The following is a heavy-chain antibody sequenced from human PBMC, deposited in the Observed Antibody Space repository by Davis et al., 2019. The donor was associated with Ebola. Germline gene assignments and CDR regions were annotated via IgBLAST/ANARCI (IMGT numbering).Heavy chain of an antibody. Sequence: PGGSLRLSCVASGFTLSNYRMHWVRQAPGKGLVSVSRINSDGGGAMYADSVKGRFTISRDNAKNTLYLQMNSLRAEDTAVYYCAAGGNSGYWGQGTLVTVSS. J-gene: IGHJ4*02. CDR3: AAGGNSGY. V-gene: IGHV3-74*03. CDR1: GFTLSNYR. D-gene: IGHD2/OR15-2a*01. CDR2: INSDGGGA.